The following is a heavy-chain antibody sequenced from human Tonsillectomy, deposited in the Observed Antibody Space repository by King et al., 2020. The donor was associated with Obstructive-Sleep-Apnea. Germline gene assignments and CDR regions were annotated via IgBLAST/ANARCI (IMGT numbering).Heavy chain of an antibody. J-gene: IGHJ4*02. V-gene: IGHV3-7*03. CDR2: IKKDGSDK. D-gene: IGHD4-23*01. CDR1: GFDFSDYW. CDR3: ATDPRWYSDGGAFGY. Sequence: VQLVESGGDLVQPGGSLRLSCAASGFDFSDYWMTWVRQAPGKGLEWVALIKKDGSDKYYVDSVKGRFTISKDNAKNSLYLQMNRMRAEDSAVYYCATDPRWYSDGGAFGYWGQGTLVTVSS.